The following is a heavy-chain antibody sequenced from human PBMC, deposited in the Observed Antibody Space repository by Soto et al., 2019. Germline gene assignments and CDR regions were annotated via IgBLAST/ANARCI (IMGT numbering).Heavy chain of an antibody. V-gene: IGHV4-31*03. CDR2: IYYSGST. J-gene: IGHJ4*02. Sequence: SETLSLTCTVSGGSISSGGYYWSWIRQHPGKGLEWIGYIYYSGSTYYNPSLRSRVTISVDTSKNQFSLKLSSVTAADTAVYYCARDTGKTRYFDYWGQGTLVTVSS. CDR1: GGSISSGGYY. D-gene: IGHD3-10*01. CDR3: ARDTGKTRYFDY.